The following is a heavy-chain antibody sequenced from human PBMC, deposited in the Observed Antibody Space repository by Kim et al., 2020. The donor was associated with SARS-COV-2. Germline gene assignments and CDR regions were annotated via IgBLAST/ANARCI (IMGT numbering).Heavy chain of an antibody. J-gene: IGHJ4*02. D-gene: IGHD3-22*01. V-gene: IGHV3-43D*03. Sequence: GGSLRLSCAASGFTFDDYAMHWVRQAPGKGLEWVSLISWDGGSTYYADSVKGRFTISRDNSKNSLYLQMNSLRAEDTALYYCAKDRYYDAKSYFDYWGQGTLVTVSS. CDR3: AKDRYYDAKSYFDY. CDR2: ISWDGGST. CDR1: GFTFDDYA.